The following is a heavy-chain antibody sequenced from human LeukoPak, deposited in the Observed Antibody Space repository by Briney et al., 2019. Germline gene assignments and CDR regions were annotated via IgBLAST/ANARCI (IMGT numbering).Heavy chain of an antibody. V-gene: IGHV3-23*01. CDR2: ISGSGTRT. D-gene: IGHD5-18*01. CDR3: ARYHSYGFYYFDY. Sequence: GGSLRLSCAASGFTFTNYAMSWVRQAPGKGLEWVSAISGSGTRTYYADSVKGRFTISRGNSKSTLYLQMNSLRAEDTAVYYCARYHSYGFYYFDYWGQGTLVTVSS. CDR1: GFTFTNYA. J-gene: IGHJ4*02.